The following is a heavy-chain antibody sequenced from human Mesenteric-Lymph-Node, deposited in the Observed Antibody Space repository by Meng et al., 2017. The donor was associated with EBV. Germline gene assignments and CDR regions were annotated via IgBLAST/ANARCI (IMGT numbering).Heavy chain of an antibody. D-gene: IGHD6-13*01. CDR3: ARHEDSSSWYDY. V-gene: IGHV4-39*01. Sequence: HLPCSGPGLVKPSEPLSLPCTVSGGSIISSSYYWGCTRQPPGKWLQWIGSIYYSGSTSYNPSLKSRVTISVDTSKNQFSLKLSSVTASDTAVYYCARHEDSSSWYDYWGQGTLVTVSS. CDR1: GGSIISSSYY. CDR2: IYYSGST. J-gene: IGHJ4*02.